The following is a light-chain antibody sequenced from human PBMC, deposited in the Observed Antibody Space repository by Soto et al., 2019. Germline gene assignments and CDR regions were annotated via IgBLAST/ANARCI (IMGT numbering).Light chain of an antibody. CDR2: DAS. V-gene: IGKV3-11*01. J-gene: IGKJ4*01. CDR1: QSVSSY. Sequence: EIEMTQSPATLSVSPWPRXRLXCRASQSVSSYLAWYQQKPGQAPRLLIYDASNRAAGIPARFSGSGSGTDFTLTISSLEPEDFAVYFCQQRSSWLTFGGGTKVDIK. CDR3: QQRSSWLT.